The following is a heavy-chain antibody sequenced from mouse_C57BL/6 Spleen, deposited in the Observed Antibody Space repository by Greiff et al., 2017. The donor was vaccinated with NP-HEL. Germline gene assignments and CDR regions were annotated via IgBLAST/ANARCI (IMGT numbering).Heavy chain of an antibody. Sequence: QVQLQQPGAELVRPGTSVKLSCKASGYTFTSYWMHWVKQRPGQGLEWIGVIDPSDSYTNYNQKFKGKATLTVDTSSSTAYMQLSSLTSEDSAVYYCARNDYGHYAMDYWGQGTSVTVSS. CDR3: ARNDYGHYAMDY. V-gene: IGHV1-59*01. J-gene: IGHJ4*01. CDR2: IDPSDSYT. D-gene: IGHD2-4*01. CDR1: GYTFTSYW.